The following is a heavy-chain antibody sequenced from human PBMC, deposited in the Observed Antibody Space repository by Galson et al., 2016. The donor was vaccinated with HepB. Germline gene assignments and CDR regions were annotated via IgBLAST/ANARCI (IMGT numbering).Heavy chain of an antibody. D-gene: IGHD4-17*01. Sequence: SVKVSCKASDYMFTSYGISWVRQAPGQGLEWMGWISAYSGNTKYAQKFQGRVTMTTDTSTSTAYVEVRSLRSDDTAVYYCARDSMTTVVHFDYWGQGTLVTVSS. CDR2: ISAYSGNT. CDR3: ARDSMTTVVHFDY. J-gene: IGHJ4*02. CDR1: DYMFTSYG. V-gene: IGHV1-18*01.